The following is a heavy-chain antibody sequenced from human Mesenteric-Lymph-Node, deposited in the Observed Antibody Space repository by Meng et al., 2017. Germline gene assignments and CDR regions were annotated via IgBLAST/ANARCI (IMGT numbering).Heavy chain of an antibody. Sequence: GGSLRLSCVASGFTLSSYWMYWVRQAPGKGLEWVGRIKSKTDGGTTDYDAPVKGRFTISRDDSKNTLYLQMNSLKTEDTAVYYCTTGLRYSYGLFMEVDYWGQGTLVTVSS. CDR3: TTGLRYSYGLFMEVDY. CDR2: IKSKTDGGTT. D-gene: IGHD5-18*01. CDR1: GFTLSSYW. V-gene: IGHV3-15*01. J-gene: IGHJ4*02.